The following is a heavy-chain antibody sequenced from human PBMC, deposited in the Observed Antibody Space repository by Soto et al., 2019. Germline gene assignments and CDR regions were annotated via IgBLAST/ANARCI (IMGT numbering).Heavy chain of an antibody. V-gene: IGHV4-59*01. D-gene: IGHD6-19*01. J-gene: IGHJ4*02. CDR1: GGSISSYY. CDR2: IYYSGST. Sequence: SETLSLTCTVSGGSISSYYWSWIRQPTGKGLEWIGYIYYSGSTNYNPSLKSRVTISVDTSKNQFSLKLSSVTAADTAVYYCARVGSSSSGDFDYWGQGTLVTVSS. CDR3: ARVGSSSSGDFDY.